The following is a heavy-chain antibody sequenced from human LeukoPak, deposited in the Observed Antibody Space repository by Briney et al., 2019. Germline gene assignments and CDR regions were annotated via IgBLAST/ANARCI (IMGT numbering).Heavy chain of an antibody. CDR2: ISGSGGST. J-gene: IGHJ4*02. V-gene: IGHV3-23*01. CDR3: AKDQEQRPAFDY. D-gene: IGHD6-25*01. Sequence: GGSLRLSCAASGFTFSSYAMSWVRQVPGKGLEWVLAISGSGGSTYYADSVKGRFTISRDNSKNTLYLQMNSLRAEDTAVYYCAKDQEQRPAFDYWGQGTLVTVSS. CDR1: GFTFSSYA.